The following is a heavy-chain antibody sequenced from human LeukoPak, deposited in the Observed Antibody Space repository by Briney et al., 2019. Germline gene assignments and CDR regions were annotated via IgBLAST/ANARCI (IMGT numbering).Heavy chain of an antibody. J-gene: IGHJ5*02. CDR2: IRSKANSYAT. CDR3: ARDVGGKGNH. D-gene: IGHD4-23*01. V-gene: IGHV3-73*01. CDR1: GFTFSGSA. Sequence: PGGSLKLSCAASGFTFSGSAMHWVRQASGKGLEWVGRIRSKANSYATAYAASVKGRFTISRDDSKNTAYLQMNSLKTEGTAVYYCARDVGGKGNHWGQGTLVTVSS.